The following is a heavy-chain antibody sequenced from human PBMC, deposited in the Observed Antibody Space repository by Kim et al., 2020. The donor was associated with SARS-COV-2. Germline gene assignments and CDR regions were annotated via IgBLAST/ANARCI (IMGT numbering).Heavy chain of an antibody. V-gene: IGHV1-18*01. CDR2: ISAYNGNT. J-gene: IGHJ4*02. CDR3: AGGEVGGDWFHAPALN. D-gene: IGHD2-21*02. CDR1: GYTFTSYG. Sequence: ASVKVSCKASGYTFTSYGISWVRQAPGQGLEWMGWISAYNGNTNYAQKLQGRVTMTTDTSTSTAYMELRSLRSDDTAVYYCAGGEVGGDWFHAPALNWGQGTLVTVSS.